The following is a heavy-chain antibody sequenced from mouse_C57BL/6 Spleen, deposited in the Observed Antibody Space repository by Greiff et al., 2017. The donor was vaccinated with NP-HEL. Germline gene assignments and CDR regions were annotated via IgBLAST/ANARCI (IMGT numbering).Heavy chain of an antibody. D-gene: IGHD1-1*01. CDR1: GFTFSSYA. CDR3: TRDPYYGSFFDY. Sequence: EVMLVESGEGLVKPGGSLKLSCAASGFTFSSYAMSWVRQTPEKRLEWVAYISSGGDYIYYADTVKGRFTISRDNARNTLYLQMSSLKSEDTAMYYCTRDPYYGSFFDYWGQGTTLTVSS. CDR2: ISSGGDYI. V-gene: IGHV5-9-1*02. J-gene: IGHJ2*01.